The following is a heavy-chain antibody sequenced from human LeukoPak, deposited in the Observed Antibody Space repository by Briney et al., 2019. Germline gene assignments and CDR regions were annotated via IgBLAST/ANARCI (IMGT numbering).Heavy chain of an antibody. D-gene: IGHD3-22*01. CDR3: ARTMYYYDARGFYYGGWFDP. V-gene: IGHV4-59*01. CDR1: SGSISGYY. CDR2: ISDGGIT. J-gene: IGHJ5*02. Sequence: PSETLSLTCTVSSGSISGYYWTWIRQPPGKGLEWIGFISDGGITNYNASLKSRVTLSVDTSKNQFSLTLISVTAADTAVYFCARTMYYYDARGFYYGGWFDPWGQGTLVTVSS.